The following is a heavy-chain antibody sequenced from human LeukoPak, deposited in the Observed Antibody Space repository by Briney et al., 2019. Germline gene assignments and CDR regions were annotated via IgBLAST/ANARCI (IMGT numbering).Heavy chain of an antibody. Sequence: SVKVSCKASGGTFSSYAISWVRQAPGQGLEWMGGIIPIFGTAHYAQKFQGRVTITADESTSTAYMELSSLRSEDTAVYYCARHVSTTGTTGYYYFDYWGQGTLVTVSS. D-gene: IGHD1-1*01. J-gene: IGHJ4*02. V-gene: IGHV1-69*13. CDR1: GGTFSSYA. CDR3: ARHVSTTGTTGYYYFDY. CDR2: IIPIFGTA.